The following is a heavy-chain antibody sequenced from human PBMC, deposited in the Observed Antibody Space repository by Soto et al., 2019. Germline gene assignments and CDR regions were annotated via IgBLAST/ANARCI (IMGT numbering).Heavy chain of an antibody. CDR1: GGSISSGGYS. D-gene: IGHD3-3*01. J-gene: IGHJ5*02. CDR2: IYHSGST. V-gene: IGHV4-30-2*01. CDR3: ARQDYDFWSGRGWFDP. Sequence: KPSETLSLTCAVSGGSISSGGYSWSWIRQPPGKGLEWIGYIYHSGSTYYNPSLKSRVTISVDRSKNQFSLKLSSVTAADTAVYYCARQDYDFWSGRGWFDPWGQGIQVTVSS.